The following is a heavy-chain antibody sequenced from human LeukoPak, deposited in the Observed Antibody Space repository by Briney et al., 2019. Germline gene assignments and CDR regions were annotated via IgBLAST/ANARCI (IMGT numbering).Heavy chain of an antibody. CDR1: GGSISSGSYY. Sequence: SETLSLTCTVSGGSISSGSYYWSWIRQPAGKGLEWIGRIYTSGSTSYKPSLKSRVTILVDTPKKQFFLKLSSVTAADTAVYYCAREDYYGSGRLDHWGQGTLVTVSS. D-gene: IGHD3-10*01. V-gene: IGHV4-61*02. J-gene: IGHJ4*02. CDR2: IYTSGST. CDR3: AREDYYGSGRLDH.